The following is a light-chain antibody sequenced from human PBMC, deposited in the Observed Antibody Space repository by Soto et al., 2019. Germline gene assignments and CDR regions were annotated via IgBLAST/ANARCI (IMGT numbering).Light chain of an antibody. J-gene: IGKJ1*01. CDR3: LQDINYPWT. CDR1: QGIGNA. Sequence: IQMPQSLSSMSASVGDRFPISCRASQGIGNALGWYQQKPGKPPKVLIYGASNLQSGVPPRFSGSGSGTDFTLAISSLQPEESATYYCLQDINYPWTVGQGTKVDIK. CDR2: GAS. V-gene: IGKV1-6*01.